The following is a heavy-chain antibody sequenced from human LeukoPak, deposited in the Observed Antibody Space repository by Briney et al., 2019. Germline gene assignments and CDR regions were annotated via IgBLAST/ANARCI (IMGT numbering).Heavy chain of an antibody. CDR1: GFIIFKSW. CDR3: AKRYCSSTSCYRVDY. D-gene: IGHD2-2*02. Sequence: GGSLRLSCAASGFIIFKSWMTWVRQAPGKGLEWVAIIKQDASETYYLDSVKGRFTISRDNAKNSIYLHMTRLRVEDTAVYYCAKRYCSSTSCYRVDYWGQGTLVTVSS. V-gene: IGHV3-7*01. J-gene: IGHJ4*02. CDR2: IKQDASET.